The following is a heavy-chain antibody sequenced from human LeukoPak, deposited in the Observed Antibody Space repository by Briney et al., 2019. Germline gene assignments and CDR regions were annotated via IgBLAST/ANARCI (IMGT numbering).Heavy chain of an antibody. V-gene: IGHV3-7*01. Sequence: GGSLRLPCAASGFTFSNYWMSWVRQAPGKGLEWVANIKQDESEKYYVDSVKGQFTISRDNAKNSLYLQMNSLRAEDTAIYYCARDWITYSSRWYVSAFDYWGQGTLVTVSS. CDR1: GFTFSNYW. CDR2: IKQDESEK. CDR3: ARDWITYSSRWYVSAFDY. J-gene: IGHJ4*02. D-gene: IGHD6-13*01.